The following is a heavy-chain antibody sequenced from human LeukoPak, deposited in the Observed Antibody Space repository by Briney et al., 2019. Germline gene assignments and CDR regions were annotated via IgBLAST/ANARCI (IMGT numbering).Heavy chain of an antibody. V-gene: IGHV3-7*01. Sequence: GGSLRLSCAASGFTFSSYWMSWVRQAPGKGLEWVANIKQDGSEKYYVDSVKGRFTISRDNAKNSLYLQMNSLRAEDTAVYYCARIRFGGSYAPKSYYYYYMDVWGKGTTVTISS. J-gene: IGHJ6*03. CDR2: IKQDGSEK. CDR3: ARIRFGGSYAPKSYYYYYMDV. D-gene: IGHD3-10*01. CDR1: GFTFSSYW.